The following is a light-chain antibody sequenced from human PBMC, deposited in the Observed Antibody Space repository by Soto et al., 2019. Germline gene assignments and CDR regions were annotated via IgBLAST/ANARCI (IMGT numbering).Light chain of an antibody. CDR1: QGISNY. J-gene: IGKJ1*01. Sequence: DIQLTQSPASLSTSVRERFTITCRASQGISNYLAWYQQKPGKVPKLLIYAASTLQSGVPSRFSGSGSGTDFTLTISSLQPEDVATYYCQKYNSAPWTFGQGTKVDI. CDR2: AAS. V-gene: IGKV1-27*01. CDR3: QKYNSAPWT.